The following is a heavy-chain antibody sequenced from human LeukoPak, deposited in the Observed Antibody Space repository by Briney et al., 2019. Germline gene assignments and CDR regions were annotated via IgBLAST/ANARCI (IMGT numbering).Heavy chain of an antibody. V-gene: IGHV3-30-3*01. CDR2: ISYDGSNK. J-gene: IGHJ6*02. D-gene: IGHD3-3*01. CDR3: ARDREVLRFYGLGYYYYGMDV. Sequence: GRSLRLSCAASGFTFSSYSMHWVRQAPGKGLEWVAVISYDGSNKYYADSVKGRFTISRDNSKNTLYLQMNSLSAEHTAVYYCARDREVLRFYGLGYYYYGMDVWGQGTTVTVSS. CDR1: GFTFSSYS.